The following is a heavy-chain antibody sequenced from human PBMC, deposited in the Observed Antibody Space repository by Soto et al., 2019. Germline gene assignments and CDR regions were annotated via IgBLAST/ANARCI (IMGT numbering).Heavy chain of an antibody. V-gene: IGHV5-51*01. J-gene: IGHJ3*02. Sequence: ESLKISCKGSGYSFTSYWIGWVRQMPGKGLEWMGIIYPGDSDTRYSPSFQGQVTISADKSISTAYLQWSSLKASDTAMYYCARRKYCTNGVCYFRDDEFDIWGQGTMVTVAS. CDR2: IYPGDSDT. CDR3: ARRKYCTNGVCYFRDDEFDI. D-gene: IGHD2-8*01. CDR1: GYSFTSYW.